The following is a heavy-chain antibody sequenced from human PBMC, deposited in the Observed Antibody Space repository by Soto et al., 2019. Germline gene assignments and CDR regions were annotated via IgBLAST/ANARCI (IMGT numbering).Heavy chain of an antibody. Sequence: GGSLRLSCAASGFTFSSYGMHWVRQAPGKGLEWVAVISYDGSNKYYADSVKGRFTISRDNSKNTLYLQMNSLRAEDTAVYYCAKDENKYQRMGARESDYYYGMDVWGLGTTVTVSS. CDR3: AKDENKYQRMGARESDYYYGMDV. V-gene: IGHV3-30*18. CDR1: GFTFSSYG. J-gene: IGHJ6*02. D-gene: IGHD2-2*01. CDR2: ISYDGSNK.